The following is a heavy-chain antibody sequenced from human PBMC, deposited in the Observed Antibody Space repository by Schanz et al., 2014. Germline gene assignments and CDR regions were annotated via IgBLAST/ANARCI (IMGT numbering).Heavy chain of an antibody. Sequence: QVQLVQSGAEVKKPGASVKVSCKASGYTFTSYGISWVRQAPGQGLEWMGIINPSGGGTSYALRFQDRVTVTRDTSRSTVYMELSSLRSEDTAVYYCARGYGDSPTDFWGQGTLVTVSS. CDR2: INPSGGGT. V-gene: IGHV1-46*01. J-gene: IGHJ4*02. D-gene: IGHD4-17*01. CDR1: GYTFTSYG. CDR3: ARGYGDSPTDF.